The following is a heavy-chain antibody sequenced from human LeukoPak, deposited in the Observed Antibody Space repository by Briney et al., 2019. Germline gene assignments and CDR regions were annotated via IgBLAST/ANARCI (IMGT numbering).Heavy chain of an antibody. CDR3: AKDGGRYHFDY. J-gene: IGHJ4*02. D-gene: IGHD3-16*02. CDR2: IRNDETEI. Sequence: GGSLRLSCAASGFTFSGFWMHWIRQAPGRGLEWVSFIRNDETEIHYADFAKGRFTISRDKSKNSLYLQMNSLRPDDTALYYCAKDGGRYHFDYWGQGTMVTVSS. V-gene: IGHV3-30*02. CDR1: GFTFSGFW.